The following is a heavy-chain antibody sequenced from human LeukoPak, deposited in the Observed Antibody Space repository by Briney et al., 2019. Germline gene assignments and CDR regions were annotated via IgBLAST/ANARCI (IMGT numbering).Heavy chain of an antibody. V-gene: IGHV3-43*02. J-gene: IGHJ5*02. Sequence: GGSLRLSCAVSGFTFSSYAMSWVRQAPGKGLEWVSLISGDGGSTYYADSVKGRFTISRDNSKNSLYLQMNSLRTEDTAFYYCAKDIGITMVRGVSGWFDPWGQGTLVTVSS. D-gene: IGHD3-10*01. CDR2: ISGDGGST. CDR3: AKDIGITMVRGVSGWFDP. CDR1: GFTFSSYA.